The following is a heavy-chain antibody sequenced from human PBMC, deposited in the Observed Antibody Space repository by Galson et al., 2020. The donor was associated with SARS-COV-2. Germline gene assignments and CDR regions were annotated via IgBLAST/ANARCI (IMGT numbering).Heavy chain of an antibody. Sequence: SQTPSLTCTVSGGSISTSYSYCDCIRQYPGNGLEWLGSVIYSGSTYSHPSLKSRVTMSVDTSKTEFSLKLSSVTAADTAVYYCARRGDTNGYIDYWGQGTLVTVSS. V-gene: IGHV4-39*01. CDR3: ARRGDTNGYIDY. J-gene: IGHJ4*02. D-gene: IGHD2-8*01. CDR2: VIYSGST. CDR1: GGSISTSYSY.